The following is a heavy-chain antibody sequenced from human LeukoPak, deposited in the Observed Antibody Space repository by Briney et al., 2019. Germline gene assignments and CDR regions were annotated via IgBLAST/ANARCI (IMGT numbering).Heavy chain of an antibody. D-gene: IGHD3-22*01. J-gene: IGHJ3*02. CDR2: ISYDGSNK. CDR3: ARDTYYYDSSGYYYVAAFDI. V-gene: IGHV3-30-3*01. CDR1: GFTFSSYA. Sequence: PGGSLRLSCAASGFTFSSYAMHWVRQAPGKGLEWVAVISYDGSNKYYADSVKGRFTISRDNSKNTLYLQMNSLRAEDTAVYYCARDTYYYDSSGYYYVAAFDIWGQGTMVTASS.